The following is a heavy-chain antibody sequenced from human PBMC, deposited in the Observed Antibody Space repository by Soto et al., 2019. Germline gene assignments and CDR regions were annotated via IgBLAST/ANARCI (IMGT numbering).Heavy chain of an antibody. CDR1: GYSFTRYW. CDR2: IYPGDSDT. Sequence: EVQLVQSGAEVKKPGESLKISCKGSGYSFTRYWIGWVRQMPGKGLEWMGIIYPGDSDTRYSPSFQGQVTISADKSISTAYLQWSSLKASDTAMYYCARPHSGYDSTPYFDYWGQGTLVTVSS. CDR3: ARPHSGYDSTPYFDY. D-gene: IGHD5-12*01. J-gene: IGHJ4*02. V-gene: IGHV5-51*01.